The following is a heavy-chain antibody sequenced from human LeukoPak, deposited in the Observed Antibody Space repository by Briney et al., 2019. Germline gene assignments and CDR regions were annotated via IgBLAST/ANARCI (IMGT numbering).Heavy chain of an antibody. V-gene: IGHV1-69*13. CDR3: ARGVVGATTGAYSFDY. Sequence: SVKVSCKASGGTFSSYAISWVRQAPGQGLEWMGGIIPIFGTANYAQKFQGRVTITADESTSTAYMELSSLRSEDTAVYYCARGVVGATTGAYSFDYWGRGTLVTVSS. CDR2: IIPIFGTA. J-gene: IGHJ4*02. CDR1: GGTFSSYA. D-gene: IGHD1-26*01.